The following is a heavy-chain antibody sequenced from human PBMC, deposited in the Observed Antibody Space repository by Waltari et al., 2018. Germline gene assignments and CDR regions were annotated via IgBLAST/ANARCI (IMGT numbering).Heavy chain of an antibody. CDR2: IIPILGIA. V-gene: IGHV1-69*08. CDR1: GGTFSSYT. CDR3: AKDSYGSGSYQDY. D-gene: IGHD3-10*01. J-gene: IGHJ4*02. Sequence: QVQLVQSGAEVKKPGSSVKVSCKASGGTFSSYTISWVRQAPGQGLEWMGRIIPILGIANYAQKFQGRVTITADKSTSTAYMELSSLRSEDTAVYYCAKDSYGSGSYQDYWGQGTLVTVSS.